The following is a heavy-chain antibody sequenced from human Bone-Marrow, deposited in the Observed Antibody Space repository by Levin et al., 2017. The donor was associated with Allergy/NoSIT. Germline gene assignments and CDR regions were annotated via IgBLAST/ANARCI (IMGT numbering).Heavy chain of an antibody. CDR1: GFIFSTYW. CDR3: ARLQMTYNDFWSGYQKDYSFYGMDV. V-gene: IGHV3-7*01. CDR2: IKLDDSEK. J-gene: IGHJ6*02. Sequence: LSGGSLRLSCEASGFIFSTYWMSWVRQAPGKGLEWVATIKLDDSEKDFVDSVKGRFTISRDNAKNSLYLQMNRLRAEDTAVYYCARLQMTYNDFWSGYQKDYSFYGMDVWGQGTTVTVSS. D-gene: IGHD3-3*01.